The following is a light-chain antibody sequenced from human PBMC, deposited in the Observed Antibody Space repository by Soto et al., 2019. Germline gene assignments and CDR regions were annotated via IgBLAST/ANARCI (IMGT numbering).Light chain of an antibody. Sequence: QPVLTQPPSASGTPGQRVTISCSGSSSNIGGRAVNWYQQLPGTAPKLLIYTNVQRPSGVPDRFSGSKSGTSASLAISGLQSEDEADYYCATWDDSLNGVIFGGGTKLTVL. CDR2: TNV. CDR3: ATWDDSLNGVI. CDR1: SSNIGGRA. J-gene: IGLJ2*01. V-gene: IGLV1-44*01.